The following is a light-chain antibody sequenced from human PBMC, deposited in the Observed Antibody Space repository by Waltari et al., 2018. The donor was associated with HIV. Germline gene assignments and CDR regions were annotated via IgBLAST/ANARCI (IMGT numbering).Light chain of an antibody. CDR1: SSDVGDYNS. Sequence: QSALTQPRSVSGSPGQSVTISCTGTSSDVGDYNSVPWYQQHPGKAPKLMIYDVSKWPSGVPDRFSGSKSGNTASLTISGLQAEDEADYYCCSYAGTYTYVFGTGTKVTVL. CDR2: DVS. CDR3: CSYAGTYTYV. J-gene: IGLJ1*01. V-gene: IGLV2-11*01.